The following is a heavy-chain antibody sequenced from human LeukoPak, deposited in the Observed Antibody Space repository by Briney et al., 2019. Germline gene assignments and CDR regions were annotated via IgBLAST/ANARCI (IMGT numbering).Heavy chain of an antibody. V-gene: IGHV3-64*01. CDR3: ARSTEGTAHFDY. J-gene: IGHJ4*02. CDR2: ISTNGVST. CDR1: EFIFIDYE. D-gene: IGHD1-7*01. Sequence: PGGPLRLSCATSEFIFIDYEMHWVRQTPGRGLEYVSGISTNGVSTYYAMSVKGRFIISRDNSKNTLYLQMGSLKPEDMAVYYCARSTEGTAHFDYWGQGALVTVSS.